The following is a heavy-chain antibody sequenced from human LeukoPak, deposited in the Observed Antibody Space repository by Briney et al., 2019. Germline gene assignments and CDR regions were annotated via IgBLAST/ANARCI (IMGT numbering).Heavy chain of an antibody. V-gene: IGHV3-30*04. CDR1: GFTFSTYA. CDR2: ISYDGSNK. D-gene: IGHD2-2*01. J-gene: IGHJ4*02. Sequence: PGGPLRLSCAASGFTFSTYAMHWVRQAPGKGLEWVAVISYDGSNKYYADSVKGRFTISRDNSKNTLYLQMNSLRAEDTAVYYCARVGEYCSSTSCYSLDYWGQGTLVTVSS. CDR3: ARVGEYCSSTSCYSLDY.